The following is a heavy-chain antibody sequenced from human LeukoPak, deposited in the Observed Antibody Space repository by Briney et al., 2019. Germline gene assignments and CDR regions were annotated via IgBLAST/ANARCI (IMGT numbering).Heavy chain of an antibody. CDR3: ARDRSTIAVAGTVDY. D-gene: IGHD6-19*01. Sequence: GGSLRLSCAASGFTFSDYYMSWIRQAPGKGLEWVSYISSSGSTIYYADSVKGRFTISRDNAKNTLYLQMNSLRAEDTAVYYCARDRSTIAVAGTVDYWGQGTLVTVSS. CDR1: GFTFSDYY. V-gene: IGHV3-11*04. J-gene: IGHJ4*02. CDR2: ISSSGSTI.